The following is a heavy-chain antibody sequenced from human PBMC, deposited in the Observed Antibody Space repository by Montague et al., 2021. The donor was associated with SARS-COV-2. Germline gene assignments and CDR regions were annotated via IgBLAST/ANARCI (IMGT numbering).Heavy chain of an antibody. CDR1: GGSISSSSYY. D-gene: IGHD2-21*02. V-gene: IGHV4-39*07. CDR3: ARVHIVVVTAMRYFDL. CDR2: IHYSGST. J-gene: IGHJ2*01. Sequence: SETLSLTCTVSGGSISSSSYYWGWIRQPPGKGLEWIGSIHYSGSTYYNPSLKSRVTISVDTSKNQFSLKLSSVTAADTAVYYCARVHIVVVTAMRYFDLWGRGTLVTVSS.